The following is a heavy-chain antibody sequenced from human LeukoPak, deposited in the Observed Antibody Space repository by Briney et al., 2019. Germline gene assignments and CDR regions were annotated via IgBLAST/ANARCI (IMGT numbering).Heavy chain of an antibody. J-gene: IGHJ4*02. CDR2: IYTSGST. D-gene: IGHD3-10*01. V-gene: IGHV4-61*02. CDR1: GGSISSGSYY. CDR3: ARNDYGSGFDY. Sequence: PSETLSLTCTVSGGSISSGSYYWSWIRQPAGKGLEWIGRIYTSGSTNYNPSLKSRVTISVDTSKNQFSLKLSSVTAADTAVYYCARNDYGSGFDYWGQGTLVTVSS.